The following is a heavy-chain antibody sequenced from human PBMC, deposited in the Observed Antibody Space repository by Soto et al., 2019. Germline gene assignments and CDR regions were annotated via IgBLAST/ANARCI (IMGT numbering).Heavy chain of an antibody. CDR3: ARDRASALDS. CDR1: GFTFSTYA. Sequence: QVQLVESGGGVVQPGRSLRLSCAASGFTFSTYAMHWVRQSPGKGLEWVAVISYDGSNKYYADSVKVRFTISRDNAKKTVYVQMNSLRDEDPDVYYCARDRASALDSWGQGTMGTFSS. J-gene: IGHJ3*02. CDR2: ISYDGSNK. V-gene: IGHV3-30-3*01.